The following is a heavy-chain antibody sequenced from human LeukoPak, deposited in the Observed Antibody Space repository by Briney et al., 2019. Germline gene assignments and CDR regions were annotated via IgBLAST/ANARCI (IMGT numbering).Heavy chain of an antibody. Sequence: GGSLRLSCTASGFNFGSDAMSWVRQAPGKGLEWVSVISGSGGSTYYADSVKGRFTISRDNSKNTLYLQMNSLRAEDTAVYYCAKDLSSGAYYPIDYWGQGTLVTVSS. CDR1: GFNFGSDA. D-gene: IGHD3-22*01. J-gene: IGHJ4*02. CDR3: AKDLSSGAYYPIDY. CDR2: ISGSGGST. V-gene: IGHV3-23*01.